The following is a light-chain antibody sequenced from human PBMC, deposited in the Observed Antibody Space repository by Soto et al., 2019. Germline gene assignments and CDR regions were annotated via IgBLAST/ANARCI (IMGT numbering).Light chain of an antibody. CDR2: GAS. CDR1: QSVSNSY. Sequence: EILLTQSPGTLSLSPGERATLSCRASQSVSNSYLAWYQQKPGQAPRLLISGASGRATGIPDRFSGSGSGTDFTLTISRPEPEDFSVDYCQQHGSSPYTFGQGTKLEI. J-gene: IGKJ2*01. V-gene: IGKV3-20*01. CDR3: QQHGSSPYT.